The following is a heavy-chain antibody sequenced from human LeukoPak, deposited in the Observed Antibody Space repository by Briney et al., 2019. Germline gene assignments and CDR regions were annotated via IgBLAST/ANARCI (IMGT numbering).Heavy chain of an antibody. CDR2: IYHSGST. CDR1: GYSXSSGYY. CDR3: ARLGYCSSTSCF. Sequence: TLSLTXXVSGYSXSSGYYWGWIRQPPGKGLEWIGSIYHSGSTYYNPSLKSRVTISVDTSKNQFSLKLSSVTAADTAVYYCARLGYCSSTSCFWGQGTLVTVSS. J-gene: IGHJ4*02. V-gene: IGHV4-38-2*01. D-gene: IGHD2-2*01.